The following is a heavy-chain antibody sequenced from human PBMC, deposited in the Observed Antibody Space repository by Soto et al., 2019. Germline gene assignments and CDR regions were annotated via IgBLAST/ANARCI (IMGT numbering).Heavy chain of an antibody. D-gene: IGHD6-13*01. CDR3: ARSEVIAAAINPYFDY. J-gene: IGHJ4*02. CDR1: GGSISSSSYY. V-gene: IGHV4-61*05. CDR2: IYYSGST. Sequence: PSETLSLTCSVSGGSISSSSYYWGWIRQPPGKGLEWIGYIYYSGSTNYNPSLKSRVTISVDTSKNQFSLKLSSVTAADTAVFYCARSEVIAAAINPYFDYWGQGTLVTVSS.